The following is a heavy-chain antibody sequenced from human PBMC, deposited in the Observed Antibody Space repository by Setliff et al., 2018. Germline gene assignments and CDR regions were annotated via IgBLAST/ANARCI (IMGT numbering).Heavy chain of an antibody. CDR2: IDRTGNR. D-gene: IGHD3-3*01. CDR3: ASPGRDNLDSPFDAFDI. J-gene: IGHJ3*02. Sequence: PSETLSLTCAVSGVSISDGHFWGWIRQPPGKGLEWIGSIDRTGNRYYNSPLRSRVTLSIDMSRNEFSLELRSMTAADTAMYYCASPGRDNLDSPFDAFDIWGQGTKVTVSS. CDR1: GVSISDGHF. V-gene: IGHV4-38-2*01.